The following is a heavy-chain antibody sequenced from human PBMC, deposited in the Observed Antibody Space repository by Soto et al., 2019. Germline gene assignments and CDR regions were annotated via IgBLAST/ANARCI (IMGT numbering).Heavy chain of an antibody. Sequence: EVQLVESGGGLVQPGGSLTLSCAASGFTFRSYWMQWVRQAPGKGLVWVSWINSDGSSTSYADSVKGRFTISRDNAKNTLYLQMNSLRAEVTAVYYCASGGSSLNFDSWGQGTLVTVST. D-gene: IGHD6-6*01. CDR3: ASGGSSLNFDS. J-gene: IGHJ4*02. CDR1: GFTFRSYW. V-gene: IGHV3-74*01. CDR2: INSDGSST.